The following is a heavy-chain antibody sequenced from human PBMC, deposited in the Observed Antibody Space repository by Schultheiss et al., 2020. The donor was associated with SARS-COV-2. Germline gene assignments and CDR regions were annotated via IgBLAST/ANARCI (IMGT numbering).Heavy chain of an antibody. D-gene: IGHD1-26*01. CDR2: IKSKTDGGTT. CDR3: ARDWSGSFDY. J-gene: IGHJ4*02. V-gene: IGHV3-15*07. Sequence: GGSLRLSCAASGFTFSNAWMNWVRQAPGKGLEWVGRIKSKTDGGTTDYAAPVKGRFTISRDDSKNTLYLQMNSLRAEDTAVYYCARDWSGSFDYWGQGTLVTVSS. CDR1: GFTFSNAW.